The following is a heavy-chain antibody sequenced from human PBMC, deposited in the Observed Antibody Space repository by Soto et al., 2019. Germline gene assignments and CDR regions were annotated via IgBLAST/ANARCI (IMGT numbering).Heavy chain of an antibody. CDR3: AREGNLGRWLQPLDF. V-gene: IGHV1-3*01. D-gene: IGHD5-12*01. Sequence: VASVKVSCKASGYTFTSYSMHWVRQAPGQRLEWMGWINAGNGNTKYSQKFQGRVTITRDTSASTAYMELSSLRSEDTAVYFCAREGNLGRWLQPLDFWGQGTLVTVSS. CDR2: INAGNGNT. J-gene: IGHJ4*02. CDR1: GYTFTSYS.